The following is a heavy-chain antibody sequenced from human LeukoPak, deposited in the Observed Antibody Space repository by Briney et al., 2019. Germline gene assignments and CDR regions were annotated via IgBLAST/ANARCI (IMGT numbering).Heavy chain of an antibody. CDR1: GFTFSSYA. CDR2: ISYDGSNK. V-gene: IGHV3-30*04. CDR3: ARGGSVWIAGYYFDY. D-gene: IGHD3-10*01. Sequence: PGGSLRLSCAASGFTFSSYAMHWVRQAPGKGLEWVAVISYDGSNKYYADSVKGRFTISRDNSKNTLYLQTNSLRAEDTAVYYCARGGSVWIAGYYFDYWGQGTLVTVSS. J-gene: IGHJ4*02.